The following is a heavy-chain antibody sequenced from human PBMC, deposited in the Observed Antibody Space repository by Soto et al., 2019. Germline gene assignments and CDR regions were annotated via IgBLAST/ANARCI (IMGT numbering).Heavy chain of an antibody. Sequence: SETLSLTCTVSGGSISSGDYYWSWIRQPPGKGLEWIGYIYYSGSTYYNPSLKSRVTISVDTSKNQFSLKLSPVTAADTAVYYCARVVNDILTGPFPVDYYYGMDVWGQGTTVTVSS. V-gene: IGHV4-30-4*01. CDR1: GGSISSGDYY. CDR2: IYYSGST. D-gene: IGHD3-9*01. J-gene: IGHJ6*02. CDR3: ARVVNDILTGPFPVDYYYGMDV.